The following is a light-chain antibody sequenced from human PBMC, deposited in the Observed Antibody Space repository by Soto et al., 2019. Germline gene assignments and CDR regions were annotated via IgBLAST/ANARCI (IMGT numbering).Light chain of an antibody. CDR3: QQSYSTPYT. CDR1: QSIGRF. CDR2: VAS. J-gene: IGKJ2*01. V-gene: IGKV1-39*01. Sequence: DIQMTQSPSSLSASVGDRVTITCRASQSIGRFLNWHQQKPGKAPNVLINVASTLRSGVPSRFSGSGSGTDFNLTINSLQPEDFATYYCQQSYSTPYTFGQGTILEI.